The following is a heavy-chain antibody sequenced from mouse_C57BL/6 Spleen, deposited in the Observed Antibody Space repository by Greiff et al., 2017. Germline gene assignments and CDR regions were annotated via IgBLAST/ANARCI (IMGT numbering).Heavy chain of an antibody. D-gene: IGHD2-4*01. Sequence: DVHLVESGGGLVKPGGSLKLSCAASGFTFSSYAMSWVRQTPEKRLEWVATISDGGSYTYYPDNVKGRFTISRDNAKNNLYLQMSHLKSEDTAMYYCARDGIYYDSAWFAYWGQGTLVTVSA. CDR3: ARDGIYYDSAWFAY. J-gene: IGHJ3*01. CDR1: GFTFSSYA. CDR2: ISDGGSYT. V-gene: IGHV5-4*01.